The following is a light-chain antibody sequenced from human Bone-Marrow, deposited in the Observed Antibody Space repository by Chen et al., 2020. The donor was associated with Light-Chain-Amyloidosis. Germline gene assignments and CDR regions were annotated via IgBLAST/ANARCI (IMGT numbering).Light chain of an antibody. CDR1: ENISSY. Sequence: EVVLTQSPATMSLAPGERATLSCRARENISSYLAWYQQKPGQAPRLLMFDASNRASGIPFRFSGSGSGPDFTLTVSSLEPEDFAVYYCQQRSVWPPTFGQGTKVEMK. J-gene: IGKJ1*01. CDR2: DAS. CDR3: QQRSVWPPT. V-gene: IGKV3-11*01.